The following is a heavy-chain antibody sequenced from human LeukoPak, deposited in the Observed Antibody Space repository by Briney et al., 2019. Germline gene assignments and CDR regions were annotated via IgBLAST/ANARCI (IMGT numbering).Heavy chain of an antibody. V-gene: IGHV3-74*01. CDR3: GRDNGDGYNSYFDY. J-gene: IGHJ4*02. Sequence: GGSLRLSCAASGFTFSTYWIHWVRQTPGKGLVWVSRISSDGSRTNYADSVKGRFTISRDNAKNTVYLQMNSLRAEDTAVYYCGRDNGDGYNSYFDYWGQGTMVTVSA. CDR2: ISSDGSRT. CDR1: GFTFSTYW. D-gene: IGHD5-24*01.